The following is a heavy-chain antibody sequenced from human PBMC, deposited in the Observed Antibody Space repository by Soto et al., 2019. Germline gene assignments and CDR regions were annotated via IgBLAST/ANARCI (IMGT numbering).Heavy chain of an antibody. D-gene: IGHD3-22*01. CDR1: GFTFSSYA. Sequence: PGGSLRLSCAASGFTFSSYAMSWVRQAPGKGLEWVSAISGSGGSTYYADSVKGRFTISRDNSRNTVFLHMDSLRAEDTAVYYCAKVRDYDQDQFHYWGPRTLVSV. CDR3: AKVRDYDQDQFHY. J-gene: IGHJ4*01. CDR2: ISGSGGST. V-gene: IGHV3-23*01.